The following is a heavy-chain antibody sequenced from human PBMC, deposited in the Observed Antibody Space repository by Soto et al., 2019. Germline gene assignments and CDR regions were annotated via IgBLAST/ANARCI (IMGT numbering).Heavy chain of an antibody. V-gene: IGHV3-30*18. J-gene: IGHJ3*01. CDR1: GFTFNNYG. Sequence: QVQLVESGGGVVQPGRSLRLACAASGFTFNNYGMHWVRQAPRKGLEWVAVISNDGSDKYYADSVKVRLTISRDNSKNTVYLQMHSLRAEDTAVYYCAKDQGIAASHGIDWGQGTRVTISS. CDR3: AKDQGIAASHGID. D-gene: IGHD6-13*01. CDR2: ISNDGSDK.